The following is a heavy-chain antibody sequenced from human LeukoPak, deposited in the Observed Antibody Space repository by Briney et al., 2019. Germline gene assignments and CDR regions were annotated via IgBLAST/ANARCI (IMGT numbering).Heavy chain of an antibody. J-gene: IGHJ4*02. CDR2: INPNSGGT. CDR1: GYTFTGYY. D-gene: IGHD6-6*01. CDR3: ARDMFEYSSSSPVDY. V-gene: IGHV1-2*02. Sequence: ASVKASCKASGYTFTGYYMHWVRQAPGQGLEWMGWINPNSGGTNYAQKFQGRVTMTRDTSISTAYMELSRLRSDDTAVYYCARDMFEYSSSSPVDYWGQGTLVTVSS.